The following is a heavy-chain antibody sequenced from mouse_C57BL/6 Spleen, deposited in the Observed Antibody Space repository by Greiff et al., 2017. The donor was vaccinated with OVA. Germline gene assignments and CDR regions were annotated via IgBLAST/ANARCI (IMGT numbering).Heavy chain of an antibody. V-gene: IGHV1-80*01. Sequence: VQLQQSGAELVKPGASVKISCKASGYAFSSYWMNWVKQRPGKGLEWIGQIYPGDGDTNYNGKFKGKATLTADKSSSTAYMQLSSLTSEDSAVYFCARDYDGYYVGYFDYWGQGTTLTVSS. J-gene: IGHJ2*01. CDR1: GYAFSSYW. CDR3: ARDYDGYYVGYFDY. D-gene: IGHD2-3*01. CDR2: IYPGDGDT.